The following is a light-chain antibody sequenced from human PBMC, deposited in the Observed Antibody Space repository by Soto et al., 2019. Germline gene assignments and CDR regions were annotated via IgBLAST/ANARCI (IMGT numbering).Light chain of an antibody. J-gene: IGKJ4*01. Sequence: IQMTQSPSSLSASVGDRVTITCRASQSISGYLNWYQQKPGKAPNLLIYAASSLQSGVPSRFSGSGSGTDFTLTISNLQPEDVATYYCQQSYSTQLAFGGGTKVEIK. CDR2: AAS. V-gene: IGKV1-39*01. CDR1: QSISGY. CDR3: QQSYSTQLA.